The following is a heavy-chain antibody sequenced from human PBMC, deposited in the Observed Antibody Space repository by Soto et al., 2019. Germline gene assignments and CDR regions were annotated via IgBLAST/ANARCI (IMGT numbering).Heavy chain of an antibody. Sequence: EVQLVESGGGLVQPGGSLRLSCAASGFTFSSYWMNWVRQAPGKGLEWVANIKEDGSEKYYVDSVKGRFTIARDNAKNSLYLHMTSLRADDPAVYYCARAYYYDSSGYYPGVYWGQGTLFTVSS. J-gene: IGHJ4*02. D-gene: IGHD3-22*01. CDR1: GFTFSSYW. CDR3: ARAYYYDSSGYYPGVY. CDR2: IKEDGSEK. V-gene: IGHV3-7*01.